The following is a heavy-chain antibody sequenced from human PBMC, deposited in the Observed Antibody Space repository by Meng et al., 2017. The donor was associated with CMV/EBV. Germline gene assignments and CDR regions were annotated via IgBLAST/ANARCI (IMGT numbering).Heavy chain of an antibody. CDR1: GFTFSSYD. CDR2: IGTAGDT. Sequence: SCAASGFTFSSYDMHWVRQATGKGLEWVSAIGTAGDTYYPGSVKGRFTTSRENAKNSLYLQMNSLRAGDTAVYYCARARAGGSYVDYWGQGTLVTVSS. CDR3: ARARAGGSYVDY. J-gene: IGHJ4*02. V-gene: IGHV3-13*01. D-gene: IGHD1-26*01.